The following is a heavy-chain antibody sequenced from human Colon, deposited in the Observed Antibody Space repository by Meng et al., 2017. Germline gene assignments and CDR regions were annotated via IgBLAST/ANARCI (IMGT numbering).Heavy chain of an antibody. CDR3: ARDFHSTMTVFDS. CDR1: GGSIPKDNW. J-gene: IGHJ4*02. Sequence: QLLPQGPAPALVKPSGHLSLPSAVLGGSIPKDNWWIWVRQPPGKGLEWIGEIFHAGNTNYNPSLKSRVTMSLDKSKNQFSLTLTSVTAADTAVYYCARDFHSTMTVFDSWGQGTLVTVSS. D-gene: IGHD3-22*01. CDR2: IFHAGNT. V-gene: IGHV4-4*02.